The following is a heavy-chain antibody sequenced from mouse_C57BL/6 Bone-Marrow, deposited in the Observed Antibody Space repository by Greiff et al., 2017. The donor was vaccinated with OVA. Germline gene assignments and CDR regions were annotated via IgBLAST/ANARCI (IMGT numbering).Heavy chain of an antibody. CDR2: FHPYNDDT. V-gene: IGHV1-47*01. Sequence: QVQLQQSGAELVKPGASVKMSCKASGYTFTTYPIEWMKQNHGKSLEWIGNFHPYNDDTKYNEKFKGKATLTVDTSSSTAYMQLSSLTSEDSAVYYCARSGIYYGSTYWYFDVWGTGTTVTVSS. D-gene: IGHD1-1*01. J-gene: IGHJ1*03. CDR1: GYTFTTYP. CDR3: ARSGIYYGSTYWYFDV.